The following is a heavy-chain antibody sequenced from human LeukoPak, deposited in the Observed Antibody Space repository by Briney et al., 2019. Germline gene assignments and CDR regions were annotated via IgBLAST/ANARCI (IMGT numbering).Heavy chain of an antibody. CDR2: IYYSGST. J-gene: IGHJ6*02. CDR1: GGSISSYY. CDR3: ASACSSTSCHRGYGMDV. V-gene: IGHV4-59*08. D-gene: IGHD2-2*02. Sequence: ASETLSLTCTVSGGSISSYYWRWIGQPPGKGLEWMGYIYYSGSTNYNPSLKSRVTISVDTSKNQFSLKLSSVTAADTAVYYCASACSSTSCHRGYGMDVWGQGTTVTVSS.